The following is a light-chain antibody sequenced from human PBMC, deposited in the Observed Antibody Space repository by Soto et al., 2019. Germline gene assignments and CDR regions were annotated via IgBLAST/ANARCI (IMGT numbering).Light chain of an antibody. CDR3: SSYPTSSTRV. V-gene: IGLV2-14*01. Sequence: QPALTQPASVSGSPGQSIAISCSGSSSDLGIYNYVSWYQQHPGKVPKLIIFEVTNRPSGVSNRFSGSKSGNTASLTISGLQAEDEADYYCSSYPTSSTRVFGTGTKVTVL. CDR2: EVT. CDR1: SSDLGIYNY. J-gene: IGLJ1*01.